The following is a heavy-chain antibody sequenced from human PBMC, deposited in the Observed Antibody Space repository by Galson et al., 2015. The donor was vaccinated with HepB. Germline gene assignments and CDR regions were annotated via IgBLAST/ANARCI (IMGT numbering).Heavy chain of an antibody. V-gene: IGHV3-30*01. CDR2: ISYEGTNK. D-gene: IGHD5-24*01. J-gene: IGHJ6*02. Sequence: SLRLSCAASGFTFRNFAMNWVRQAPGKGLEWVAVISYEGTNKYYADSVRGRFTVSRDNSKNTLYLQMNSLRAEDTAVYYCARGEPVRLQVDRGQYYYGMDVWGQGTTVTVSS. CDR3: ARGEPVRLQVDRGQYYYGMDV. CDR1: GFTFRNFA.